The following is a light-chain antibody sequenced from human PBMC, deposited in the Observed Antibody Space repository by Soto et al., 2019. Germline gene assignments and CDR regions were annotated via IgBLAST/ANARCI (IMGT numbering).Light chain of an antibody. V-gene: IGKV3-20*01. Sequence: EIVLTQSPGTLSLSPGERATLSCRASQSVSSSYLAWYQQKPGQAPRLLIYDASSRATGIPDRFSGSGSGTDFTLTISRLEPEYFGVYYCQQYGSLWTFGQGTKLQI. CDR2: DAS. CDR3: QQYGSLWT. J-gene: IGKJ2*02. CDR1: QSVSSSY.